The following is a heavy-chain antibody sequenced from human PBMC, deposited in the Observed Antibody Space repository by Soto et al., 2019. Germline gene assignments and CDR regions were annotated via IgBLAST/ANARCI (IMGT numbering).Heavy chain of an antibody. V-gene: IGHV4-39*01. CDR2: IYSIGNT. Sequence: QLQLRESGPGLVKPSETLSLTCTVSGASIRSGAYWGWIRQPPGKGLEWIGSIYSIGNTYYNPSLKSGFPISADTSKNQFSLNLISVPAADTAVYYCRRSSRYSTDVWGQGITVTVSS. J-gene: IGHJ6*02. D-gene: IGHD6-19*01. CDR1: GASIRSGAY. CDR3: RRSSRYSTDV.